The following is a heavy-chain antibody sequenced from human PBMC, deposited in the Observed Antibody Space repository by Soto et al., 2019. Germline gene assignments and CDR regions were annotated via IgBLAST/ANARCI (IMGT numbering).Heavy chain of an antibody. CDR3: ARWALTDYYIDY. CDR1: GYTFTAYY. D-gene: IGHD3-9*01. J-gene: IGHJ4*02. Sequence: QVQLVQSGAEVKKPGASVKVSCEASGYTFTAYYVHWARQAPGQGLEWMGWINANNGDTDYAQKFQGWVSMTRDTSISTVDMELSSLKSDDTAVYYCARWALTDYYIDYWGQGTLVTVSS. CDR2: INANNGDT. V-gene: IGHV1-2*04.